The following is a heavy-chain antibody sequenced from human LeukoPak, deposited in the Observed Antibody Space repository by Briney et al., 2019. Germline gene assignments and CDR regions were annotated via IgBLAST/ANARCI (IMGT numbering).Heavy chain of an antibody. J-gene: IGHJ3*02. V-gene: IGHV3-23*01. CDR1: GFTFSSYA. CDR2: ISGSGGST. D-gene: IGHD1-7*01. CDR3: AKDLGWNYVRDAFDI. Sequence: GGSLRLSCAASGFTFSSYAMGWVRQAPGKGLEWVSAISGSGGSTYYADSVKGRFTISRDNSKNTLYLQMNGLRAEDTAVYYCAKDLGWNYVRDAFDIWGQGTMVTVSS.